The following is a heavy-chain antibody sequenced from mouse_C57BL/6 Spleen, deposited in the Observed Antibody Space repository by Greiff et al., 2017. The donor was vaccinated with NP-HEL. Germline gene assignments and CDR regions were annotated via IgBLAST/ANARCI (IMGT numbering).Heavy chain of an antibody. Sequence: EVMLVESGGDLVKPGGSLKLSCAASGFTFSSYGMSWVRQTPDKRLEWVATISSGGSYTYYPDSVKGRFTISRDNAKNTLYLQMSSLKSEDAAVYYCARREDYGSSYAMDYWGQGTSVTVSS. V-gene: IGHV5-6*02. CDR2: ISSGGSYT. D-gene: IGHD1-1*01. J-gene: IGHJ4*01. CDR1: GFTFSSYG. CDR3: ARREDYGSSYAMDY.